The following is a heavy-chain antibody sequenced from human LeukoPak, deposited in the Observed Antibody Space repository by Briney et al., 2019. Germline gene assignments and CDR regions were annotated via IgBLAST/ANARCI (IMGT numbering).Heavy chain of an antibody. CDR3: VSRGDYYYFDY. J-gene: IGHJ4*02. CDR1: GFTFSSYG. V-gene: IGHV3-30*03. CDR2: ISYDGSNK. Sequence: GGSLRLSCAASGFTFSSYGMHWVRQAPGKGLEWVAVISYDGSNKYYVDSVKGRFTISRDNSKNTLYLQMNSLRAEDTAVYYCVSRGDYYYFDYWGQGTLVTVSS. D-gene: IGHD4-17*01.